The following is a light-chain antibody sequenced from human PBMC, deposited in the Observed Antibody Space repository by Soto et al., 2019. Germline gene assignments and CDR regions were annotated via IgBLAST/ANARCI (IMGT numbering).Light chain of an antibody. V-gene: IGKV3-20*01. Sequence: EVVLTQSPGTLSLSPVARATLSCMASQFVSSTYLAWYQQRPGQAPRLLIYGASSRATGIPDRFSGSGSGTDFTLTIDGLEPEDFAVYYCQQYGYSPITFGQGTRLEIK. J-gene: IGKJ5*01. CDR2: GAS. CDR1: QFVSSTY. CDR3: QQYGYSPIT.